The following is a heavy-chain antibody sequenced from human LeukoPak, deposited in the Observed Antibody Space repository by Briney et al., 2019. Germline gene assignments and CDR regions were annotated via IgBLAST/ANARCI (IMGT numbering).Heavy chain of an antibody. D-gene: IGHD6-19*01. Sequence: GRSLRLSCAASGFTFSSYGMHWVRQAPGKGLEWVAVIWYDGSNKYYAGSVKGRFTISRDNSKNTLYLQMNSLRAEDTAVYYCARDGEWLVLPLDYWGQGTLVTVSS. CDR3: ARDGEWLVLPLDY. CDR2: IWYDGSNK. J-gene: IGHJ4*02. CDR1: GFTFSSYG. V-gene: IGHV3-33*01.